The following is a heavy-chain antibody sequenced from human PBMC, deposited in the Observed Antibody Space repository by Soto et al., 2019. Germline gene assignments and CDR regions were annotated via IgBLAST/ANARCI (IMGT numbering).Heavy chain of an antibody. CDR2: IGTGHDT. D-gene: IGHD6-19*01. CDR3: AREAAGTPFLTDY. Sequence: EVQLVESGGGLVQPGGSLRLSCAASGFNFSSYDMHWVRQVPGKGLEWVSAIGTGHDTHYPGSVKGRFSLSRENARNSLSLQMNSLRAGDPAVYFCAREAAGTPFLTDYWGQGTLVACSA. CDR1: GFNFSSYD. V-gene: IGHV3-13*01. J-gene: IGHJ4*02.